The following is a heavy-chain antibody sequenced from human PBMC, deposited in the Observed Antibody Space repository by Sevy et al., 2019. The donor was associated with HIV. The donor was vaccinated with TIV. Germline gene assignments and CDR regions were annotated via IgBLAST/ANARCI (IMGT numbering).Heavy chain of an antibody. CDR1: GYSFTSYW. CDR3: ARHPHSHTGNNWFDP. CDR2: IYPGDSDT. J-gene: IGHJ5*02. V-gene: IGHV5-51*01. Sequence: GESLKISCKGSGYSFTSYWIGWVRQMSGKGLEWMGIIYPGDSDTRYSPSFQGQVTISADKSISTAYLQWSSLKASDTAMYYCARHPHSHTGNNWFDPWGQGTLVTVSS.